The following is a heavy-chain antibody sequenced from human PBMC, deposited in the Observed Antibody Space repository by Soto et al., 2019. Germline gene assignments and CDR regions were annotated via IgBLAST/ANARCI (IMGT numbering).Heavy chain of an antibody. Sequence: QVQLVESGGGVVQPGRSLRLSCAASGFTFSSYAMHWVRQAPGKGLEWVAVISYDGSNKYYADSVKGRFTISRDNSKNTLYLQMNSLRAEDTAVYYCASAYCGGDCSPKSDFGLWGRGTLVTVSS. D-gene: IGHD2-21*02. CDR2: ISYDGSNK. V-gene: IGHV3-30-3*01. J-gene: IGHJ2*01. CDR3: ASAYCGGDCSPKSDFGL. CDR1: GFTFSSYA.